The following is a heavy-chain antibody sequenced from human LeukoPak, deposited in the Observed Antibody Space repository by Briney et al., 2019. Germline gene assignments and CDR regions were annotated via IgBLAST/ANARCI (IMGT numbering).Heavy chain of an antibody. J-gene: IGHJ4*02. Sequence: GGSLRLSCAASGFTFDDYGMSWVRQAPGKGLEWVSGINWNGGSTGYADSVKGRFTISRDNAKNSMYLQMDSLRDEDTAVYYCATETIGRHYDYRGQGTLLTVSS. V-gene: IGHV3-20*04. CDR2: INWNGGST. D-gene: IGHD1-14*01. CDR1: GFTFDDYG. CDR3: ATETIGRHYDY.